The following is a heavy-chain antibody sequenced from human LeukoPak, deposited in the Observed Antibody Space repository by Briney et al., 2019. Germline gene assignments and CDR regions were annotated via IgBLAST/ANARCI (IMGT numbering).Heavy chain of an antibody. V-gene: IGHV3-48*04. D-gene: IGHD3-9*01. Sequence: GGSLRLSCAASGFTFSAYGVNWVRQAPGKGLEWVSYISSSSDTIYYTDSVKGRFTISRDNAQDSLYLQMNSLRAEDTAVYYCTRGASPDILTGDYWGQGTLVTVSS. CDR2: ISSSSDTI. J-gene: IGHJ4*02. CDR3: TRGASPDILTGDY. CDR1: GFTFSAYG.